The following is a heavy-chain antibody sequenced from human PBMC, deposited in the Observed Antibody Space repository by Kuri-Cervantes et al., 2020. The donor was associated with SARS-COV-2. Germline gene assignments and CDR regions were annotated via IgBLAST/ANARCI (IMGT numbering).Heavy chain of an antibody. V-gene: IGHV4-4*07. J-gene: IGHJ1*01. D-gene: IGHD6-13*01. CDR2: IYTGGTT. CDR3: ARVMGGSWSQMPHFYT. Sequence: SETLSLTRNASGASISIYYWSWIRQPAGKGLEWIGRIYTGGTTNYNPSLRSRVTMSADTSRNQLSLKVNSVPAADTAGYYCARVMGGSWSQMPHFYTWGQGTLVTVSS. CDR1: GASISIYY.